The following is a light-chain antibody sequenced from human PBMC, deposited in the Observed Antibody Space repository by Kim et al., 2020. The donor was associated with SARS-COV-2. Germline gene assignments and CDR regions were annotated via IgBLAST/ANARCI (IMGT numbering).Light chain of an antibody. CDR1: QSVGTL. V-gene: IGKV3-11*01. Sequence: VSPGQRATLSGRASQSVGTLLAWYQQKPGQPPSLLIYDTFNRATGIPARFSGSGSGTDFTLTISSLEPEDFAVYYCQQRSQWPLTFGGGTKVDIK. J-gene: IGKJ4*01. CDR2: DTF. CDR3: QQRSQWPLT.